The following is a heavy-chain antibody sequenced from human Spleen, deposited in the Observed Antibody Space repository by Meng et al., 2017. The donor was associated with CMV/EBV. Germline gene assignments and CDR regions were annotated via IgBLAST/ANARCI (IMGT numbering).Heavy chain of an antibody. CDR3: AKGLARAYYYGMDV. CDR1: GFIFSNFG. Sequence: GESLKISCAASGFIFSNFGMYWVRQAPGKGLEWVAFIRYDGSNKYYGDSVKGRFTISRDNSKNTLFLQMNSLRTEDTAVYYCAKGLARAYYYGMDVWGQGTTVTVSS. CDR2: IRYDGSNK. D-gene: IGHD3/OR15-3a*01. V-gene: IGHV3-30*02. J-gene: IGHJ6*02.